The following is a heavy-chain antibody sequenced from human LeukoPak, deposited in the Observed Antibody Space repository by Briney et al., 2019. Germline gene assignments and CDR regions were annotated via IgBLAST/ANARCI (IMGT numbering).Heavy chain of an antibody. Sequence: PSETLSLTCAVYGGSFSGYYWSWIRQPPGKGLEWIGEINHSGSTNYNPSLKSRVTISVDTSKNQFSLKLSSVTAADTAVYYCARTGYYIPWFDPWGQGTLVTVSS. CDR1: GGSFSGYY. CDR2: INHSGST. CDR3: ARTGYYIPWFDP. J-gene: IGHJ5*02. V-gene: IGHV4-34*01. D-gene: IGHD3-9*01.